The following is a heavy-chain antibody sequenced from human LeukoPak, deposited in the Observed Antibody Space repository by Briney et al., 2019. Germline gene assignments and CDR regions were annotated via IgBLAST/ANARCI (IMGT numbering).Heavy chain of an antibody. CDR1: GYTFTDYY. V-gene: IGHV1-2*02. CDR2: INPNSGGT. D-gene: IGHD6-13*01. Sequence: GASVKVSCKASGYTFTDYYMHWVRQAPGQGLEWMGWINPNSGGTNYAQKFQVRVTVTRDTSISTALMDLSSLRSDDTAVFYCARGPPRGTAAGPDFWGQGTLVTVSS. J-gene: IGHJ4*02. CDR3: ARGPPRGTAAGPDF.